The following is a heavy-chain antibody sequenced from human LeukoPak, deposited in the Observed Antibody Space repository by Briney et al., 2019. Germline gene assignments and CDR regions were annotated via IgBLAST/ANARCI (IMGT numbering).Heavy chain of an antibody. J-gene: IGHJ4*02. Sequence: PGGSLRLSCAASGFTFSSYAMSWVRQAPGKGLEWGSAISGSGGSTYYADSVKGRFTISRDNSKNTLYLQMNSLRAEDTAVYYCAKDLDIVVVPAAVYFDYWGQGTLVTVSS. CDR3: AKDLDIVVVPAAVYFDY. D-gene: IGHD2-2*03. CDR2: ISGSGGST. V-gene: IGHV3-23*01. CDR1: GFTFSSYA.